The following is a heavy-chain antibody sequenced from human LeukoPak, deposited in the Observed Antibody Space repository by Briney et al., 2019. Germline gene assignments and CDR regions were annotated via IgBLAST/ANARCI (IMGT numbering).Heavy chain of an antibody. J-gene: IGHJ3*02. V-gene: IGHV3-7*01. CDR3: ARDRLRFLEWSPDAFDI. Sequence: QPGGPLRLSCAASGFTFSSYWMSWVRQAPGKGLEWVANIKQDGSEKYYVDSVKGRFTISRDNTKNSLYLQMNSLRAEDTAVYYCARDRLRFLEWSPDAFDIWGQGTMVTVSS. CDR1: GFTFSSYW. D-gene: IGHD3-3*01. CDR2: IKQDGSEK.